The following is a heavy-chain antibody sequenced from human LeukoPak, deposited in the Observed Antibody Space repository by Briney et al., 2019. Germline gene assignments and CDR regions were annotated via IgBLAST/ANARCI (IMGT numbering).Heavy chain of an antibody. D-gene: IGHD6-19*01. J-gene: IGHJ4*02. CDR1: GFTFSSYS. Sequence: PGGSLRLSCAASGFTFSSYSMNWVRQAPGKGLEWVSSISSSSSYIYYADSVKGRFTISRDNAKNSLYLQMNSPRAEDTAVYYCARDNVAVAGYWGQGTLVTVSS. CDR2: ISSSSSYI. V-gene: IGHV3-21*01. CDR3: ARDNVAVAGY.